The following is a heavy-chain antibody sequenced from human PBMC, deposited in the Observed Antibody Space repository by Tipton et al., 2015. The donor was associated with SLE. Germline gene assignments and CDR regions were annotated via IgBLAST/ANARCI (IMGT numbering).Heavy chain of an antibody. J-gene: IGHJ4*02. D-gene: IGHD3-22*01. CDR2: IYYSGST. CDR1: GGSISSHY. CDR3: ASAELDYYDSSGYYYFDY. V-gene: IGHV4-59*11. Sequence: TLSLTCTVSGGSISSHYWSWIRQPPGKGLEWIGYIYYSGSTNYNPSLKSRVTISVDTSKNQFSLKLSSVTAADTAVYYCASAELDYYDSSGYYYFDYWGQGTLVTVSS.